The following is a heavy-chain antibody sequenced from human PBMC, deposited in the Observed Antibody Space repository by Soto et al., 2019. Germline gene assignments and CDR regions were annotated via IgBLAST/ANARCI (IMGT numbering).Heavy chain of an antibody. CDR2: IYYSGST. V-gene: IGHV4-59*01. CDR3: ARGGKSFRIVVVPAAISAFDI. CDR1: GGSISSYY. Sequence: SETLSLTCTVSGGSISSYYWSWIRQPPGKGLEWFGYIYYSGSTNYNPSLKSRVTISVDTSKNQFSLKLSSVTAADTAVYYCARGGKSFRIVVVPAAISAFDIWGQGTMVTVSS. D-gene: IGHD2-2*01. J-gene: IGHJ3*02.